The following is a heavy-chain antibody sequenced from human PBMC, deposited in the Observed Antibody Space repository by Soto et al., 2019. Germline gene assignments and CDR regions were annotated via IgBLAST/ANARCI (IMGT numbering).Heavy chain of an antibody. J-gene: IGHJ3*02. CDR1: GFSFSSYW. CDR2: IKSNGRST. CDR3: ATRSSLRPFDI. Sequence: EVQLVESGGGLVQPGGSLRLSCAASGFSFSSYWMHWIRQAPGKGLVWVARIKSNGRSTTYADSVKGRFTISRDNAKNTMYLQMNSLRAEDTAVYYCATRSSLRPFDIWGQGTMVTVSS. D-gene: IGHD1-26*01. V-gene: IGHV3-74*01.